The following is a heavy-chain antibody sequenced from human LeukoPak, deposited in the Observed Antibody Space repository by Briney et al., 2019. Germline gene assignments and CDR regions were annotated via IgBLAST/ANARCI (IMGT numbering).Heavy chain of an antibody. Sequence: GGSLRLSCAASGFSFSSHSMNWFRQTPGKGLEWVAKIKADGGEKDHVASVKGRFTISRDNAKNSLYLQMNSLRVEDTAVYYCARGGAARPDFWGQGTLVTVSS. J-gene: IGHJ4*02. D-gene: IGHD6-6*01. CDR1: GFSFSSHS. CDR3: ARGGAARPDF. V-gene: IGHV3-7*01. CDR2: IKADGGEK.